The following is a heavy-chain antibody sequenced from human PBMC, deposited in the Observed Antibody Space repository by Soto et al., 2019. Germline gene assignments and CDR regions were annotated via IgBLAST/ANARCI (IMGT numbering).Heavy chain of an antibody. Sequence: PGGSLRLSCAASGFTFSSYGMHWVRQAPGKGLEWVAVISYDGSNKYYADSVKGRFTISRDNSKNTLYLQMNSLRAEDTAVYYCAKTPFPDEYNWNWFDPWGQGTLVTVSS. V-gene: IGHV3-30*18. D-gene: IGHD1-1*01. CDR3: AKTPFPDEYNWNWFDP. CDR1: GFTFSSYG. J-gene: IGHJ5*02. CDR2: ISYDGSNK.